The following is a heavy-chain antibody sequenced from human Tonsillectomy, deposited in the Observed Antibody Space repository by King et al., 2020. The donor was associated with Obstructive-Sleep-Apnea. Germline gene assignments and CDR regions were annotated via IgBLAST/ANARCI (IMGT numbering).Heavy chain of an antibody. V-gene: IGHV3-13*01. J-gene: IGHJ4*02. CDR2: IGTAGDT. Sequence: VQLVESGGGLVQPGGSLRLSCAASGFTFSSYDMRWVRQATGKGLEWVSGIGTAGDTYYPGSVKGRFTISRENAKNPLYLQMNSLRAGDTAVYYCARAFLSYSSSWYIGYWGQGTLVTVSS. CDR3: ARAFLSYSSSWYIGY. CDR1: GFTFSSYD. D-gene: IGHD6-13*01.